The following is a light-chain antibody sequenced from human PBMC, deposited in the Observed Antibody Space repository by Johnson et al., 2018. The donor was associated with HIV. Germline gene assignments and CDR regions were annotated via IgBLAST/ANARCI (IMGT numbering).Light chain of an antibody. J-gene: IGLJ1*01. CDR1: SSNIGNNY. Sequence: QSVLTQPPSVSAAPGQKVTISCSGSSSNIGNNYVSWYQQIPGTAPKILIYENDKRPSGIPDRFSGSKSGTSATLGITGLQTGDEADYYCGTWDSSLRKFFGTGTKVTVL. CDR2: END. CDR3: GTWDSSLRKF. V-gene: IGLV1-51*02.